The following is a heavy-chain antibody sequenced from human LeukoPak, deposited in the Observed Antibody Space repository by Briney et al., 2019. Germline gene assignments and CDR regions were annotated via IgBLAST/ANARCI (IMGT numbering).Heavy chain of an antibody. CDR2: ISGGGGST. V-gene: IGHV3-23*01. CDR1: GFTFSSYA. D-gene: IGHD6-13*01. Sequence: GGSLRLSCAASGFTFSSYAMSWVRQAPGKGLEWVSAISGGGGSTYYADSVKGRFTISRDNSKNTLYLQMNSLRAEDTAVYYCAKVPSSSWSYFDYWGQGTLVTVSS. J-gene: IGHJ4*02. CDR3: AKVPSSSWSYFDY.